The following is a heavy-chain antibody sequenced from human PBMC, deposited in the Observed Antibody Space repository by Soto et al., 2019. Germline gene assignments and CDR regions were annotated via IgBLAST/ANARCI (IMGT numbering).Heavy chain of an antibody. D-gene: IGHD6-19*01. CDR3: AKDLGSGWYYFDY. Sequence: PGGSLRLSCAASGFTFSSYAMSWVRQAPGRGLEWVSAISGSGGSTYYADSVKGRFTISRDNSKNTLYLQMNSLRAEDTAVYYCAKDLGSGWYYFDYWGQGTLVTVSS. J-gene: IGHJ4*02. CDR2: ISGSGGST. CDR1: GFTFSSYA. V-gene: IGHV3-23*01.